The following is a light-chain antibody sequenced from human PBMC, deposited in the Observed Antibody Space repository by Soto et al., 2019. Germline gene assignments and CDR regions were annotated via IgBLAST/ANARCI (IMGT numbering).Light chain of an antibody. J-gene: IGKJ5*01. Sequence: RAHXXCXDSQSVGNKVAWYQHKPGQTPRLIIYDISTRAAGVPARFSGSGFGTDFTLTISSLEPEDAAVYYCQQRSNWPPITFGQGTRLEI. CDR2: DIS. CDR1: QSVGNK. CDR3: QQRSNWPPIT. V-gene: IGKV3-11*01.